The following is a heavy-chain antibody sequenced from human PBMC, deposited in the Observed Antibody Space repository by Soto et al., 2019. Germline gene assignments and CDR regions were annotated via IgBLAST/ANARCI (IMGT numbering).Heavy chain of an antibody. D-gene: IGHD6-6*01. Sequence: QVQLQQWGAGLLKPSETLSLTCAVYGGSFSGYYWSWIRQPPGKGLEWIGEINHSGSTNYNPSLKSRVTISVDTSKNQFYLKLSSVTAADTAVYYCARGSSSIAARPHDYWGQGTLVTVSS. J-gene: IGHJ4*02. CDR1: GGSFSGYY. V-gene: IGHV4-34*01. CDR3: ARGSSSIAARPHDY. CDR2: INHSGST.